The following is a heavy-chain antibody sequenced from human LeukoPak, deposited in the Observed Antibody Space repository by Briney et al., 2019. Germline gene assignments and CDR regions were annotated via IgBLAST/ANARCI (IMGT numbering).Heavy chain of an antibody. CDR3: ARGQPNYYDSSGYLDY. CDR2: IYYSGST. V-gene: IGHV4-39*01. Sequence: SETLSLTCTVSGGSIGTSSYYWGWIRQPPGKGLEWIGTIYYSGSTYYNPSLKSRVTISVDTSKNQFSLKLSSVTAADTAVYYCARGQPNYYDSSGYLDYWGQGTLVTVSS. CDR1: GGSIGTSSYY. J-gene: IGHJ4*02. D-gene: IGHD3-22*01.